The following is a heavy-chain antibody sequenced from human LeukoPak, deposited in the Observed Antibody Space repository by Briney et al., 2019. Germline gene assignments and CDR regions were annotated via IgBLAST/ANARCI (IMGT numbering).Heavy chain of an antibody. CDR2: IDTAGDT. CDR3: ARRGDAFDI. D-gene: IGHD3-10*01. V-gene: IGHV3-13*04. Sequence: GGSLRLSCAASGFTFSSYDMHWVRQATGKGLEWVSAIDTAGDTYYPGSVKGRLTISRENAKNSLYLQMNSLRAGDTAVYCCARRGDAFDIWGQGTMVTVSS. CDR1: GFTFSSYD. J-gene: IGHJ3*02.